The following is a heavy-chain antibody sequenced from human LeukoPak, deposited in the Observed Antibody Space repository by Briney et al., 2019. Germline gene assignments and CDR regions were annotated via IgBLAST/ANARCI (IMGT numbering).Heavy chain of an antibody. V-gene: IGHV3-30-3*01. CDR3: ARGPDTMDV. CDR1: GFAFSSYA. J-gene: IGHJ6*02. CDR2: ISYDESNK. Sequence: PGGSLRLYCAASGFAFSSYAMHWVRQAPGKGLEWVAVISYDESNKYDADSVKGRFTIFRDNSKNTLYLQMNNLRAEDTAVYYCARGPDTMDVWGQGTTVTVSS.